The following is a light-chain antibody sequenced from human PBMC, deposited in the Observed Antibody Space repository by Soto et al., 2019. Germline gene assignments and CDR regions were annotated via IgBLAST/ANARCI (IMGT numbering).Light chain of an antibody. V-gene: IGLV1-40*01. CDR2: VNN. CDR3: QSYDSSLSASV. CDR1: NSNIGAGYD. J-gene: IGLJ3*02. Sequence: QSVLTQPPSVSGTPGQRVTISCSGNNSNIGAGYDVHWYQQVTGTAPKLLIYVNNNRPSGVPDRFSGSKSGTSASLVITGLQAEDEADYYCQSYDSSLSASVFGGGTKVTVL.